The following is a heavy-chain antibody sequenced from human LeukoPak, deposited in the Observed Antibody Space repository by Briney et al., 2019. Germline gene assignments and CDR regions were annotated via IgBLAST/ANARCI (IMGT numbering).Heavy chain of an antibody. Sequence: PGGSLILSCAASGFTFSYYYMSWLRQAPGKVLERVSYISSSGNTIYCADSVSGRFTISKDNAKNSLYLQMNSLRAEDTAVYYCARDEIDYDSSGYSLDYWGQGTLVTVSS. V-gene: IGHV3-11*04. CDR3: ARDEIDYDSSGYSLDY. D-gene: IGHD3-22*01. CDR2: ISSSGNTI. J-gene: IGHJ4*02. CDR1: GFTFSYYY.